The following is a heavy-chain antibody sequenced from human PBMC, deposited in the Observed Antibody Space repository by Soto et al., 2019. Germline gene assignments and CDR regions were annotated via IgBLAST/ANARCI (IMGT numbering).Heavy chain of an antibody. D-gene: IGHD1-26*01. V-gene: IGHV3-66*01. CDR2: IYSAGNT. Sequence: SSRWLRWVCKEPGKGLEWISIIYSAGNTYYADSVKGRFTISRDNSKNTLYLQMNSLGAEDTAVYYCARDFVVGGPTINYYYGMDVWGQGTTVTVSS. CDR1: SSRW. CDR3: ARDFVVGGPTINYYYGMDV. J-gene: IGHJ6*02.